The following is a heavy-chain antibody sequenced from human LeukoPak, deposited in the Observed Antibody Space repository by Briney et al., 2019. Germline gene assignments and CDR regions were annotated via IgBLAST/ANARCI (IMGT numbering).Heavy chain of an antibody. V-gene: IGHV1-2*02. CDR3: ARTGEVGATTYIDY. CDR1: GYTFTSYY. D-gene: IGHD1-26*01. Sequence: ASVKVSCKASGYTFTSYYMHWVRQAPGQGLEWMGWIDPNSGGTNYAQKFQGRVTITADKSTSTAYMELSSLRSEDTAVYYCARTGEVGATTYIDYWGQGTLVTVSS. J-gene: IGHJ4*02. CDR2: IDPNSGGT.